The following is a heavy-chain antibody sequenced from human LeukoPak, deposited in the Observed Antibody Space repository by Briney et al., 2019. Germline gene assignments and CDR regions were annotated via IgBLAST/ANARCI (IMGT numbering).Heavy chain of an antibody. J-gene: IGHJ4*02. Sequence: ASVKVSCKASGYTFTSYAMHWVRQAPGQRLEWMGWINAGNGNTKYSQKLQGRVTITRDTSASTAYMELSSLRSEDTAVYYCARTSSSGWYREFDYWGQGTLVTVSS. CDR1: GYTFTSYA. D-gene: IGHD6-19*01. CDR2: INAGNGNT. V-gene: IGHV1-3*01. CDR3: ARTSSSGWYREFDY.